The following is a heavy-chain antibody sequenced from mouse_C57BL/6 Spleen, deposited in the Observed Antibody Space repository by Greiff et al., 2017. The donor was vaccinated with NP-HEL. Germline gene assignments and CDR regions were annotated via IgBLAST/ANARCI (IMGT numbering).Heavy chain of an antibody. V-gene: IGHV1-66*01. Sequence: QVHVKQSGPELVKPGASVKISCKASGYSFTSYYIHWVKQRPGQGLEWIGWIYPGSGNTKYNEKFKGKATLTADTSSSTAYMQLSSLTSEDSAVYYCARSQLTGHFDYWGQGTTLTVSS. J-gene: IGHJ2*01. D-gene: IGHD4-1*01. CDR3: ARSQLTGHFDY. CDR2: IYPGSGNT. CDR1: GYSFTSYY.